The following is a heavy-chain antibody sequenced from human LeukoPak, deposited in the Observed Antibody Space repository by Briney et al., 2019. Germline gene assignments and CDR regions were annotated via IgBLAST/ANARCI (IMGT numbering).Heavy chain of an antibody. CDR3: ARLPYYYDSIPE. V-gene: IGHV1-46*01. CDR2: INPSGGST. J-gene: IGHJ4*02. CDR1: GYTFTGYY. Sequence: ASVKVSCKASGYTFTGYYMHWVRQAPGQGLEWMGIINPSGGSTSYAQKFQGRVTMTRDTSTSTVYMELSSLRSEDTAVYCCARLPYYYDSIPEWGQGTLVTVSS. D-gene: IGHD3-22*01.